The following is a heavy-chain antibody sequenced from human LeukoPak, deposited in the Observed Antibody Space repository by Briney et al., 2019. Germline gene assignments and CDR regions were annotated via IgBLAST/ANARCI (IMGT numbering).Heavy chain of an antibody. CDR1: GFTFSNYT. CDR3: ARVLGLVRATEPPGY. CDR2: ISSSGGNT. Sequence: GGSLRLSCSASGFTFSNYTMHWVRQAPGKGLEFVSGISSSGGNTYDADSVKGRFTISRDNSNATLYLQMSSLRAEDTAVYYCARVLGLVRATEPPGYWGQGTLVTVSS. J-gene: IGHJ4*02. D-gene: IGHD1-14*01. V-gene: IGHV3-64D*09.